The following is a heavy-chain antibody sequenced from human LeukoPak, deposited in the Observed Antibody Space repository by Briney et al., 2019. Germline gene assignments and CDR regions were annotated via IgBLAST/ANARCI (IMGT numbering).Heavy chain of an antibody. V-gene: IGHV1-2*02. J-gene: IGHJ3*02. CDR3: ARGLRYFDWLSYDAFDI. Sequence: GASVKVSCKASGYTFTGYYMHWVRQAPGQGLEWMGWINPNSGGTNYAQKFQGRVTMTRDTSISTAYMELSRLRSDDTAVYYCARGLRYFDWLSYDAFDIWGQGTMVTVSS. D-gene: IGHD3-9*01. CDR2: INPNSGGT. CDR1: GYTFTGYY.